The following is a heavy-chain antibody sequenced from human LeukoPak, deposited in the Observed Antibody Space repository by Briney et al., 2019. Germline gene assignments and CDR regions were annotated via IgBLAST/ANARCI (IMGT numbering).Heavy chain of an antibody. D-gene: IGHD2-2*01. J-gene: IGHJ4*02. V-gene: IGHV3-48*04. CDR2: ISSSGSTI. CDR1: GFTFSSYS. CDR3: ARLPAYCSSTSCYVDY. Sequence: GGSLRLSCTASGFTFSSYSMNWVRQAPGKGLEWVSYISSSGSTIYYADSVKGRFTISRDNAKNSLYLQMNSLRAEDTAVFYCARLPAYCSSTSCYVDYWGQGTLVTVSS.